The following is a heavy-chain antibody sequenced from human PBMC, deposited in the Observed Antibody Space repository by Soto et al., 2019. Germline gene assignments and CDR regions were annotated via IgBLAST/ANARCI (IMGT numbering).Heavy chain of an antibody. J-gene: IGHJ6*02. Sequence: PGGSLRLSCAASGFTFSSYAMHWVRQAPGKGLEWVAVISYDGSNKYYADSVKGRFTISRDNSKNTLYLQMNSLRAEDTAVYYCARGRCSGGSCYSYYYYYGMDVWGQGTTVTVSS. D-gene: IGHD2-15*01. CDR3: ARGRCSGGSCYSYYYYYGMDV. CDR1: GFTFSSYA. CDR2: ISYDGSNK. V-gene: IGHV3-30-3*01.